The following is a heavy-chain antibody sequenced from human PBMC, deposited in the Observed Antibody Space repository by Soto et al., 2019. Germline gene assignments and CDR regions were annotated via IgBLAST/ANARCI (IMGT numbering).Heavy chain of an antibody. V-gene: IGHV3-74*01. CDR1: GFTFSSYW. CDR3: ARVCTGGSCYQFDS. CDR2: INGDGSNT. D-gene: IGHD2-15*01. J-gene: IGHJ4*02. Sequence: EVHLVESGGGLVQPGGSLSLSCAASGFTFSSYWMHWVRQAPGKGLVWVSRINGDGSNTNYADSVKGRFTISRDNAKNTLYLQMNSLRAYDTAVYYCARVCTGGSCYQFDSWGQGTLVTVSS.